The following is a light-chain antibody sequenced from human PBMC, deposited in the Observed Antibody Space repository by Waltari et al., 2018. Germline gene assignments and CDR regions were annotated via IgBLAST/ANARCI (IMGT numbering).Light chain of an antibody. J-gene: IGKJ3*01. V-gene: IGKV3-20*01. CDR3: QQYGSSPFT. CDR1: QSVSSSY. Sequence: EIVFTHSQGTMSLSPGERPALSCRASQSVSSSYLAWYQQKPGQAPRLLIYGASSRATGIPDRFSGSGSGTDFTLTISRLEPEDFAVYYCQQYGSSPFTFGPGTKVDIK. CDR2: GAS.